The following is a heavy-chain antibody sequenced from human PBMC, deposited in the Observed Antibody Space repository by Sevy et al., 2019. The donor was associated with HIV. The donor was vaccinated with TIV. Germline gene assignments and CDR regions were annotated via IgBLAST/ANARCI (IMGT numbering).Heavy chain of an antibody. D-gene: IGHD6-13*01. CDR1: GGSFNNYY. CDR2: LYYSGST. V-gene: IGHV4-59*01. Sequence: SETLSLTCTVSGGSFNNYYWSWIRQPPGKGLQWIGYLYYSGSTNYNPSLKSRVTMSLDTSKNQFSLKLSSVTAADTAIYYCARESIATVGDFDYWGQGTLVTVSS. J-gene: IGHJ4*02. CDR3: ARESIATVGDFDY.